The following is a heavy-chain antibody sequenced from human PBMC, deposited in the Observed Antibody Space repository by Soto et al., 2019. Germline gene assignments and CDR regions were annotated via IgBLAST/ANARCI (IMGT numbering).Heavy chain of an antibody. D-gene: IGHD3-9*01. CDR1: GFTFSSYW. CDR2: IKQDGSEK. CDR3: ARDYIVTDWLLPDNWFDP. J-gene: IGHJ5*02. V-gene: IGHV3-7*01. Sequence: PGGSLRLSCAACGFTFSSYWMSWVRQAPGKGLEWVANIKQDGSEKYYVDSVKGRFTISRDYAKNSLYLQMNSLRAEDTAVYYCARDYIVTDWLLPDNWFDPWGQGTLVTVSS.